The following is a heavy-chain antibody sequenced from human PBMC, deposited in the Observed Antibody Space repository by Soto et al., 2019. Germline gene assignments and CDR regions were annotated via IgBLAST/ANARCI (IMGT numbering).Heavy chain of an antibody. CDR1: GYTFTGYY. J-gene: IGHJ6*02. CDR2: INPNSGGT. Sequence: ASVKVSCKASGYTFTGYYMHWVRQAPGQGLEWMGWINPNSGGTNYAQKFQGWVTMTRDTSISTAYMELSRLRSDDTAVYYCARGEVVAATLSRTYYYGMDVWGQGTTVTVSS. CDR3: ARGEVVAATLSRTYYYGMDV. D-gene: IGHD2-15*01. V-gene: IGHV1-2*04.